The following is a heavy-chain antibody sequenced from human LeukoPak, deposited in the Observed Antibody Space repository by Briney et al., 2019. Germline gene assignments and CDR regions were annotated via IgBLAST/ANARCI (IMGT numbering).Heavy chain of an antibody. D-gene: IGHD3-3*01. Sequence: GGSLRLSCAAPGFTFDDYAMHWVRQAPGKGLEWVSGISWNSGSIGYADSVKGRFTISRDNAKNSLYLQMNSLRAEDTALYYCAKDINYDFWSGYDAMDVWGKGTTVTVSS. CDR1: GFTFDDYA. J-gene: IGHJ6*03. V-gene: IGHV3-9*01. CDR2: ISWNSGSI. CDR3: AKDINYDFWSGYDAMDV.